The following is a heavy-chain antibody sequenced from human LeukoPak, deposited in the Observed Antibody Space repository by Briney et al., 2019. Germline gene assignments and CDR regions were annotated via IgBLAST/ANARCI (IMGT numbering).Heavy chain of an antibody. Sequence: GGSLRLSCAASGFTFSTYGMHWVRQAPGKGLEWVAVISYDGSNKYYADSVKGQFTISRDNSKNTLYLQMNSLRAEDTAVYYCARGGYSGTYYFDYWGQGTLVTVSS. CDR1: GFTFSTYG. J-gene: IGHJ4*02. V-gene: IGHV3-30*03. CDR2: ISYDGSNK. CDR3: ARGGYSGTYYFDY. D-gene: IGHD1-26*01.